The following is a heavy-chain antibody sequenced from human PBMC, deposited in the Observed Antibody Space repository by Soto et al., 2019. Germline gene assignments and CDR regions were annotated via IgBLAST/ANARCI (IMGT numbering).Heavy chain of an antibody. D-gene: IGHD3-10*01. CDR3: ARYVKLWFGELFGRNYYYGMDG. Sequence: PSETLSLTCTVSGGSISSGGYYWSWIRQHPGKGLEWIGYIYYSGSTYYNPSLKSRVTISVDTSKNQFSLKLSSVTAADTAVYYCARYVKLWFGELFGRNYYYGMDGWGQGTTVTVSS. CDR1: GGSISSGGYY. J-gene: IGHJ6*02. V-gene: IGHV4-31*03. CDR2: IYYSGST.